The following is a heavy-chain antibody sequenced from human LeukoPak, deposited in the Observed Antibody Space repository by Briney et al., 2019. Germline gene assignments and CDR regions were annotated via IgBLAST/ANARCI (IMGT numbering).Heavy chain of an antibody. V-gene: IGHV1-2*02. Sequence: GASVKVSCKASGYTFTGYYMHWVRQAPGQGLEWMGWINPNSGGTNYAQKFQGRVTMTRDTSISTAYMELSRLRSDDTAVYYCARDVGEYSSSLNWFDPWGQGTLVTVSS. CDR3: ARDVGEYSSSLNWFDP. D-gene: IGHD6-6*01. CDR2: INPNSGGT. CDR1: GYTFTGYY. J-gene: IGHJ5*02.